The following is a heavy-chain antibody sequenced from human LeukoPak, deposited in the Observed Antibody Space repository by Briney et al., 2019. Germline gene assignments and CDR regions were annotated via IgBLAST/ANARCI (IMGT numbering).Heavy chain of an antibody. Sequence: ASVKVSCKASGYTFTSYYMHWVRQAPGQGLEWMGIINPSGGSTTYAQKLQGRVTMTTDTSTSTAYMELRSLRSDDTAVYYCARDRGELPDFDHWGQGTLVTVSS. CDR3: ARDRGELPDFDH. V-gene: IGHV1-46*01. D-gene: IGHD1-26*01. CDR1: GYTFTSYY. J-gene: IGHJ4*02. CDR2: INPSGGST.